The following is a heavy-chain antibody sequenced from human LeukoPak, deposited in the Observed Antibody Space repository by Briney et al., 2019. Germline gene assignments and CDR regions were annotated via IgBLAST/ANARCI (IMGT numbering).Heavy chain of an antibody. CDR3: ARGRQEISMILVVMTGVSYYLDV. V-gene: IGHV4-34*01. CDR2: INPSGGT. Sequence: PSETLSLTCAVYGGSFSGYYWTWIRQSPGEGLEWIGEINPSGGTYYNPSLKSRLTISRDTSKNQFSLRLSSVTAADTALYYCARGRQEISMILVVMTGVSYYLDVWGKGTTVTLS. J-gene: IGHJ6*03. CDR1: GGSFSGYY. D-gene: IGHD3-22*01.